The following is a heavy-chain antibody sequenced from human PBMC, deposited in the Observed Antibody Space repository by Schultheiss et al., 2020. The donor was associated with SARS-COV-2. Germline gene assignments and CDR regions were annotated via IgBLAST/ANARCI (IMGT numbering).Heavy chain of an antibody. CDR3: AGGTLDCSSTSCPNGYYYYYGMDV. Sequence: SETLSLTCTVSGGSISSSSYYWGWIRQPPGKGLEWIGSIYYSGSTYYNPSLKSRVTISVDTSKNQFSLKLSSVTAADTAVYYCAGGTLDCSSTSCPNGYYYYYGMDVWGQGTTVTVSS. CDR1: GGSISSSSYY. D-gene: IGHD2-2*01. J-gene: IGHJ6*02. V-gene: IGHV4-39*07. CDR2: IYYSGST.